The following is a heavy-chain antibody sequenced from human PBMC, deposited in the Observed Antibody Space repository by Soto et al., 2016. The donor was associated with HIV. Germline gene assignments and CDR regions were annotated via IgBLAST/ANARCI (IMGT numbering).Heavy chain of an antibody. CDR1: GYTFTSYE. Sequence: QVQLVQSGAEVKKPGASVKVSCKTSGYTFTSYEITWVRQAPGQGLEWMGWISAYNGNTDYAQKLQGRVTMITDTSTSTAYMELRSLRSDDTAVYYCARDHTSGCHTNWGQGTLVTVSS. J-gene: IGHJ4*02. V-gene: IGHV1-18*01. CDR3: ARDHTSGCHTN. CDR2: ISAYNGNT. D-gene: IGHD6-19*01.